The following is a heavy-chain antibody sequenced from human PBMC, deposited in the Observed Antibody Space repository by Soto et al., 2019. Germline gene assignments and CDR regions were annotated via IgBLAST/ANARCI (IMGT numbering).Heavy chain of an antibody. Sequence: LRLSCAASGFTFSSYWMSWVRQAPGKGLEWVANIKQDGSEKYYVDSVKGRFTISRDNAKNSLYLQMNSLRAEDTAVYYCARDFKLGYVSGGSCLEDAFDIWGQGTMVTVSS. CDR2: IKQDGSEK. D-gene: IGHD2-15*01. CDR1: GFTFSSYW. J-gene: IGHJ3*02. V-gene: IGHV3-7*01. CDR3: ARDFKLGYVSGGSCLEDAFDI.